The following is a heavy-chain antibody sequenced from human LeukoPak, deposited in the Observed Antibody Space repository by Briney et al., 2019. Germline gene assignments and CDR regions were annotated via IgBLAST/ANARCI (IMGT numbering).Heavy chain of an antibody. V-gene: IGHV1-3*01. CDR2: INAGNGNT. Sequence: ASVKVSCKASGYTLTSYAMHWVRQAPGQRLEWMGWINAGNGNTKYSQKFQGRVTITRDTSASTAYMELSSLRSEDTAVYYCARSGQLAAFDYWGQGTLVTVSS. CDR3: ARSGQLAAFDY. J-gene: IGHJ4*02. D-gene: IGHD6-6*01. CDR1: GYTLTSYA.